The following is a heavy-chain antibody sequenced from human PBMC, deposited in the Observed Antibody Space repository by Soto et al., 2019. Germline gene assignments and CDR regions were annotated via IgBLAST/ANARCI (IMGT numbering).Heavy chain of an antibody. J-gene: IGHJ3*02. V-gene: IGHV3-7*01. CDR2: INQDGSEK. CDR1: ESTVSRDW. CDR3: ANIGRSDRAFDI. D-gene: IGHD5-12*01. Sequence: GGSLRLSCAIFESTVSRDWMNWVRQAPGKGLEWVAHINQDGSEKIYVDSVKGRFTISRDNAKNSLYLQMNSLRAEDTAVYYCANIGRSDRAFDIWGQGTMVTVSS.